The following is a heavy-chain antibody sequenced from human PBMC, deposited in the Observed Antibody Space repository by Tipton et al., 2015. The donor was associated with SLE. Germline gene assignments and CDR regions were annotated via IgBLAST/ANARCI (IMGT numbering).Heavy chain of an antibody. CDR3: ATSGGANDYGDSGKEYFQN. CDR1: GGSITSGGYY. D-gene: IGHD4-17*01. Sequence: TLSLTCTVSGGSITSGGYYWSWIRQHPGKGLEWIGYIYDSGSTYYNPSLKSRVIISRDTSKNQFSLRLTSVTAADTAVYYCATSGGANDYGDSGKEYFQNWGPGTLVTVSS. CDR2: IYDSGST. J-gene: IGHJ1*01. V-gene: IGHV4-31*03.